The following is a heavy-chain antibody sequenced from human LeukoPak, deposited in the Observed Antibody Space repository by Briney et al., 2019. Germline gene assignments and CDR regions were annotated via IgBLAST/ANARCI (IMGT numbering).Heavy chain of an antibody. V-gene: IGHV1-69*04. J-gene: IGHJ4*02. D-gene: IGHD2-21*01. CDR2: IIPILGIA. CDR1: GGTFISYA. CDR3: ARDRGLGDRAPIDY. Sequence: SVNVSCKASGGTFISYAISWVRQAPGQGLEWMGRIIPILGIANYAQKFQGRVTITADKSTSTAYMELSSLRSEDTAVYYCARDRGLGDRAPIDYWGQGTLVTVSS.